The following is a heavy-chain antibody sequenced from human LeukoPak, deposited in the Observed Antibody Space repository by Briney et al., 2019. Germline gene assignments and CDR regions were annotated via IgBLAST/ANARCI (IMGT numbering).Heavy chain of an antibody. CDR1: GFTFSSYW. V-gene: IGHV3-7*01. CDR3: ARDPHYYYMDV. J-gene: IGHJ6*03. Sequence: PGGSLRLSCAASGFTFSSYWMSWVRQAPGKGLEWVANIKQDGSEKYYVDSVKGRFTISRDNAKNSLYLQMNSLRTEDTAVYYCARDPHYYYMDVWGKGTTVTVSS. CDR2: IKQDGSEK.